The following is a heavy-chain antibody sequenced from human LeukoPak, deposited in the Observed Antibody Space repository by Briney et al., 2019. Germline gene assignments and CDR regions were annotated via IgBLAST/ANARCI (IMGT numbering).Heavy chain of an antibody. CDR3: AKDLGYCSGGSCSPSDY. V-gene: IGHV3-23*01. J-gene: IGHJ4*02. Sequence: PGGSLRLSCPASGFTFSSYAMSGVRQAPGKGLEGVSAISGSGGSTYYADSVKGRFTISRDNSKNTLYLQMNSLRAEDTAVYYCAKDLGYCSGGSCSPSDYWGQGTLVTVSS. CDR1: GFTFSSYA. D-gene: IGHD2-15*01. CDR2: ISGSGGST.